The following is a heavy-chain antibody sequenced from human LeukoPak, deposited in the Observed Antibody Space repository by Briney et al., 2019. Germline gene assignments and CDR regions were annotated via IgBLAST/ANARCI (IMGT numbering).Heavy chain of an antibody. CDR1: GFTFSSYS. V-gene: IGHV3-21*01. CDR2: ISSSSYI. J-gene: IGHJ4*02. CDR3: AREVSGYGGYFDY. Sequence: GGSLRLSGAASGFTFSSYSMNWVRQAPGKGLEWVSSISSSSYIYYADSVKGRFTISRDNAKNSLYLQMNSLRAEDTAVYYCAREVSGYGGYFDYWGQGTLVTVSS. D-gene: IGHD3-10*01.